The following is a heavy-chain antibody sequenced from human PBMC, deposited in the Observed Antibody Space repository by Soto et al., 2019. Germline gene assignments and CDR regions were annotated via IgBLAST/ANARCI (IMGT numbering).Heavy chain of an antibody. J-gene: IGHJ6*02. CDR3: AREGGGSGSYYYYYYGMDV. V-gene: IGHV3-33*01. D-gene: IGHD3-10*01. CDR1: GFTFSSYG. Sequence: GGSLRLSCAASGFTFSSYGMHWVRQAPGKGLEWVAVIWYDGSNKYYADSVKGRFTISRDNSKNTLYLQMNSLRAEDMAVYYCAREGGGSGSYYYYYYGMDVWGQGTTVTVSS. CDR2: IWYDGSNK.